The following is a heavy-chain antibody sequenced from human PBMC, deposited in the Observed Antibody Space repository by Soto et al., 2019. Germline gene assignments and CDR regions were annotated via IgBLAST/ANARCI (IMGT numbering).Heavy chain of an antibody. J-gene: IGHJ5*02. CDR2: INHSGST. Sequence: QVQLQQWGAGLLKPSETLSLTCAVYGGSFSGSYWSWIRQPPGKGLEWIGEINHSGSTNYNPSLNSRVTISVDTSKNQFSLKLSSVTAAVTDVYYCARGAPHYDILTGYYMGWFDPWGQGTLVTVSS. CDR3: ARGAPHYDILTGYYMGWFDP. D-gene: IGHD3-9*01. V-gene: IGHV4-34*01. CDR1: GGSFSGSY.